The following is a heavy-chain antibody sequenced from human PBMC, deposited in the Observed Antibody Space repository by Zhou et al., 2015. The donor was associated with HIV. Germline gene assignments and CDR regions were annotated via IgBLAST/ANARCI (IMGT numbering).Heavy chain of an antibody. J-gene: IGHJ4*02. CDR1: GGTFSSYA. Sequence: QVQLVQSGAEVKKPGSSVKVSCKASGGTFSSYAISWVRQAPGQGLEWMGGIIPIFGTANYAQKFQGRVTITADESTSTAYMELSSLRSEDTAVYYCARGVLPKYSSSWYPIHKRAYYFDYWGQGTLVTVSS. D-gene: IGHD6-13*01. CDR3: ARGVLPKYSSSWYPIHKRAYYFDY. V-gene: IGHV1-69*01. CDR2: IIPIFGTA.